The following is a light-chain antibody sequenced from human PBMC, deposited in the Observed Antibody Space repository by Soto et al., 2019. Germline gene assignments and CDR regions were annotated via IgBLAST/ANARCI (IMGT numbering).Light chain of an antibody. CDR3: CSYAGNYPK. Sequence: QSVLTQPRSVSGSPGQSVTISCTGSSSDVGGYNFVSWYQRYPGKAPKLMIYDVNKRPSGVPDRFSGSKSGNTASLTISGLQDEDEADYYCCSYAGNYPKFGGGTKLTVL. J-gene: IGLJ3*02. CDR1: SSDVGGYNF. V-gene: IGLV2-11*01. CDR2: DVN.